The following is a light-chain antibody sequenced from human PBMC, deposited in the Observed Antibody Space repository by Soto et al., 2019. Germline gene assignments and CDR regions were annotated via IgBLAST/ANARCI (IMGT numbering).Light chain of an antibody. CDR2: EVS. Sequence: QSALTQPASVSGSPGQSITISCTGTSSDVGGYNYVSWYQQHPGKAPKLMIYEVSNRPSGVSNRFSGSKSGNTASLTISGLQDEDESDYYCSSYTISTPYVVFGGGTKLTVL. CDR3: SSYTISTPYVV. V-gene: IGLV2-14*01. CDR1: SSDVGGYNY. J-gene: IGLJ2*01.